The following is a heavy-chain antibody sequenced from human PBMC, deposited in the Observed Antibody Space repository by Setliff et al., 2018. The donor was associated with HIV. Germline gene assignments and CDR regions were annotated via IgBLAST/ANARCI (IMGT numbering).Heavy chain of an antibody. V-gene: IGHV1-69*10. D-gene: IGHD3-3*01. Sequence: GASVKVSCKASGDTLSTYTFNWVRQAPGQGLEWMGGIIPMLDLADYTQKFQGRVSITADKSTSTAYMELTSLRFDDTAMYYCVRGVQSPPHYSYYYMDVWGEGTMVTVSS. CDR2: IIPMLDLA. CDR3: VRGVQSPPHYSYYYMDV. J-gene: IGHJ6*03. CDR1: GDTLSTYT.